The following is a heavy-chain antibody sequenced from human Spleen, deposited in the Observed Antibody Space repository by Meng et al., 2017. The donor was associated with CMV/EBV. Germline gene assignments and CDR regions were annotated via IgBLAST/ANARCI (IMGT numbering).Heavy chain of an antibody. CDR2: INHSGST. D-gene: IGHD2-15*01. CDR1: GGSFSGYY. V-gene: IGHV4-34*01. CDR3: ARGIASRYCSGGSCYSGSSNWFDP. J-gene: IGHJ5*02. Sequence: GSLRLSCAVYGGSFSGYYWSWIRQPPGKGLEWIGEINHSGSTNYNPSLKSRVTISVDTSKNQFSLKLSSVTAADTAVYYCARGIASRYCSGGSCYSGSSNWFDPWGQGTLVTVSS.